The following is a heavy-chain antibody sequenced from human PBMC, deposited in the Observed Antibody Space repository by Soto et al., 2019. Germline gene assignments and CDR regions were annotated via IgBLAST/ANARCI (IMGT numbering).Heavy chain of an antibody. D-gene: IGHD4-17*01. J-gene: IGHJ4*02. V-gene: IGHV3-23*01. CDR3: AKDLRLDYFDY. Sequence: PGGSLRLSCAASGFTFSSYAMSWFRQAPGKGLEWVSAISGSGDSTYYADSVTGRFTISRDNSKNTLYLQMNSLSAQDTAVYYCAKDLRLDYFDYWGQGSLVTVSS. CDR2: ISGSGDST. CDR1: GFTFSSYA.